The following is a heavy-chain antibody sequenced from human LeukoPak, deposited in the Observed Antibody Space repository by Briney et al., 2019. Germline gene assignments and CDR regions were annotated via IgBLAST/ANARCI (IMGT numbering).Heavy chain of an antibody. CDR1: GGSISSSSYY. V-gene: IGHV4-39*07. CDR2: IYYSGST. J-gene: IGHJ3*02. Sequence: SETLSLTCTVSGGSISSSSYYWGWIRQPPGKGLEWIGSIYYSGSTYYNPSLKSRVTISVDTSKNQFSLKLSSVTAADTAVYYCAKIKTTFGVVTHAFDIWGQGTIVTVSP. D-gene: IGHD3-3*01. CDR3: AKIKTTFGVVTHAFDI.